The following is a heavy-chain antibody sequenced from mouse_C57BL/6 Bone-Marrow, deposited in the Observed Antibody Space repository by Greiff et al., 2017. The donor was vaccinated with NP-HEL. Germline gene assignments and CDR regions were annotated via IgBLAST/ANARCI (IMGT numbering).Heavy chain of an antibody. Sequence: EVQLVESGGGLVQPGGSLKLSCAASGFTFSDYYMYWVRQTPEKRLEWVASISNGGGSTYYPDPVKGRCTTARDNAKNTLYLQMSRLKSEDTAMYYGARQGLRWLRAWFADWGQGTLVTGSA. CDR2: ISNGGGST. V-gene: IGHV5-12*01. D-gene: IGHD2-3*01. CDR1: GFTFSDYY. CDR3: ARQGLRWLRAWFAD. J-gene: IGHJ3*01.